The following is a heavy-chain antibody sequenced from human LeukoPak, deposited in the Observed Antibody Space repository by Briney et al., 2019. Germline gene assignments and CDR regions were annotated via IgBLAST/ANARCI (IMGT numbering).Heavy chain of an antibody. V-gene: IGHV3-21*01. D-gene: IGHD3-10*01. CDR1: GFTFSSYS. CDR2: ISSSSYI. J-gene: IGHJ4*02. CDR3: ARGGYYYGSGSYHYFDY. Sequence: GGSLRLSCAASGFTFSSYSMNWVRQAPGKGLEWVSSISSSSYIYYADSVKGRFTISRDNAKNSLYLQMNSLRAEDTAVYYCARGGYYYGSGSYHYFDYWGQGTLVTVSS.